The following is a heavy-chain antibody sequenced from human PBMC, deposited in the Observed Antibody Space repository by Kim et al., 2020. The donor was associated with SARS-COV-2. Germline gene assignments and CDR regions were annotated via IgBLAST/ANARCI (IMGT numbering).Heavy chain of an antibody. Sequence: NTTLKSRVTISIDTSKNEFSLSLRSVTAADTAVYYCARDPPHMTARVGYFDLWGRGTLVTVSS. V-gene: IGHV4-39*07. CDR3: ARDPPHMTARVGYFDL. D-gene: IGHD6-6*01. J-gene: IGHJ2*01.